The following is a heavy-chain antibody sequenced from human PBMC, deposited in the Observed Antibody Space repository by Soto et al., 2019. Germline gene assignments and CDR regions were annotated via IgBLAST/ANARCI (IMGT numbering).Heavy chain of an antibody. CDR2: IYFRGNS. D-gene: IGHD2-15*01. Sequence: QVQLQESGPGLVKPSQTLSVTCTVSGDSITSSPYYWSWVRQLPGRGLEWIGYIYFRGNSYYNPSLKSRATISLDRSKNQFSLELNSVTAADTAVYYCARSGGSNSWYGVFDFWGQGTLVNVSS. CDR3: ARSGGSNSWYGVFDF. CDR1: GDSITSSPYY. J-gene: IGHJ4*02. V-gene: IGHV4-30-4*01.